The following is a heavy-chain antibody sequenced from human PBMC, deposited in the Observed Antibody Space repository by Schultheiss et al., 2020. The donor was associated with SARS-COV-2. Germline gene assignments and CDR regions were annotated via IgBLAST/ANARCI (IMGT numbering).Heavy chain of an antibody. CDR3: ARGGPVYSSSWYWFDP. J-gene: IGHJ5*02. D-gene: IGHD6-13*01. V-gene: IGHV4-34*01. CDR2: IYHSGST. Sequence: SETLSLTCAVYGGSFSGYYWSWIRQPPGKGLEWIGEIYHSGSTNYNPSLKSRVTISVDTSKNQFSLKLSSVTAADTAVYYCARGGPVYSSSWYWFDPWGQGTLVTVSS. CDR1: GGSFSGYY.